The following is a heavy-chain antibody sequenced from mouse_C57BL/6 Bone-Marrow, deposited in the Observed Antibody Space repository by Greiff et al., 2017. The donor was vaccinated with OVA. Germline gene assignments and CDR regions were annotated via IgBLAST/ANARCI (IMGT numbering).Heavy chain of an antibody. Sequence: EVMLVESGGGLVKPGGSLKLSCAASGFTFSSYTMSWVRQTPEKRLEWVATISGGGGNTYYPGSVKGRFTISRDNAKNTLYLQMSSLRSEDTALYDGARHYYGSSPWFAYWGQGTLVTVSA. CDR2: ISGGGGNT. CDR1: GFTFSSYT. J-gene: IGHJ3*01. CDR3: ARHYYGSSPWFAY. D-gene: IGHD1-1*01. V-gene: IGHV5-9*01.